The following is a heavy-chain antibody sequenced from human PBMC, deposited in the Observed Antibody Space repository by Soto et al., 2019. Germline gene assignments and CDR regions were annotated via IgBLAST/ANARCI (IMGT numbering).Heavy chain of an antibody. CDR1: GYRFTGFY. D-gene: IGHD6-19*01. V-gene: IGHV1-2*02. Sequence: SVKVSCKASGYRFTGFYIHWVRQATGQGLEWMGWIDPHSGGTNYAQKFQGRVTMTWDTSIRTAYMELSRLRSGDTAVYYCATPGAVAGTFDYWGQGTLVTVSS. CDR3: ATPGAVAGTFDY. CDR2: IDPHSGGT. J-gene: IGHJ4*02.